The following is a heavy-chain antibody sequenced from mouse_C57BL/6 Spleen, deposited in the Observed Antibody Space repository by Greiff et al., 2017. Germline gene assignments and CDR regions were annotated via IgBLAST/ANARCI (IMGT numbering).Heavy chain of an antibody. Sequence: VQLQESGAELVRPGTSVKVSCKASGYAFTNSLIEWVKQRPGQGLEWIGVINPGSGGTNYNEKFKGKATLTADKSSSTAYMQLSSLTSEASAVYFFARIYYYGSSSAWFAYWGQGTLVTVSA. D-gene: IGHD1-1*01. J-gene: IGHJ3*01. CDR2: INPGSGGT. V-gene: IGHV1-54*01. CDR1: GYAFTNSL. CDR3: ARIYYYGSSSAWFAY.